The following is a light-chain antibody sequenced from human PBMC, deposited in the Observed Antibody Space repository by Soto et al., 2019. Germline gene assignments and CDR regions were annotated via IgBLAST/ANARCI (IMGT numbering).Light chain of an antibody. CDR1: QSIGRW. V-gene: IGKV1-5*01. CDR2: DAS. J-gene: IGKJ1*01. Sequence: DIQMTQTPSTLSAFVGDRVTITCRASQSIGRWLAWYQQKPGKAPKLLIYDASSLESGAPSRFSGSGSGTEFTLTIRRLEPEDFAVYYCHQFGYSPRTFGQGTKVDI. CDR3: HQFGYSPRT.